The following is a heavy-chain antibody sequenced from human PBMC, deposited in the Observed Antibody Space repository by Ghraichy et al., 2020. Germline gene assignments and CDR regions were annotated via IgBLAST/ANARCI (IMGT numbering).Heavy chain of an antibody. D-gene: IGHD6-13*01. CDR3: AHRPFIAEVGYFDY. J-gene: IGHJ4*02. CDR2: IYWNDDK. V-gene: IGHV2-5*01. Sequence: SGPTLVKPTQTLTLTCTFSGFSLSTSGVGVGWIRQPPGKALEWLALIYWNDDKRYSPSLKSRLTITKDTSKNQVVLTMTNMDPVDTATYYCAHRPFIAEVGYFDYWGQGTLVTVSS. CDR1: GFSLSTSGVG.